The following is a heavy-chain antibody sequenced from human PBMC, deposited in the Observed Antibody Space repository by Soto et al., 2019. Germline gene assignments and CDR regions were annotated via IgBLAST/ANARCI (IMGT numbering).Heavy chain of an antibody. Sequence: SETLSLTCAVYGGYFSGYYWSWIRQPPGKGLEWIGEINHSGSTNYNPSLKSRVTISVDTSKNQFSLKLSSVTAADTAVYYCARGVTTYYYGSGSYYKGLSWFDPWGQGTLVTVSS. CDR1: GGYFSGYY. J-gene: IGHJ5*02. CDR2: INHSGST. CDR3: ARGVTTYYYGSGSYYKGLSWFDP. D-gene: IGHD3-10*01. V-gene: IGHV4-34*01.